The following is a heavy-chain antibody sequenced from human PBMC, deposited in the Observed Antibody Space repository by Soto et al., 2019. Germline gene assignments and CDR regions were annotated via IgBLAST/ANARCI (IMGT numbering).Heavy chain of an antibody. D-gene: IGHD2-15*01. CDR2: IIPIFGTA. CDR1: GGTFSSYA. Sequence: SVKVSCKVSGGTFSSYAISWVRQAPGQGLEWMGGIIPIFGTANYAQKFQGRVTITADESTSTAYMELSSLRSEDTAVYYCARDPPGGPASSNWSDPRGQGTPATASS. CDR3: ARDPPGGPASSNWSDP. V-gene: IGHV1-69*13. J-gene: IGHJ5*02.